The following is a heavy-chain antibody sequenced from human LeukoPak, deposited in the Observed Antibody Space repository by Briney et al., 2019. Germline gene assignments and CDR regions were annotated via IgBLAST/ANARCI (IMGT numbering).Heavy chain of an antibody. D-gene: IGHD4-17*01. CDR3: ARDLDYGDPPD. Sequence: GASVTVSCKASGYTFTGYYMHWVRQAPGQGLEWMGWINPNSGGTKYVHNFRGRVTMTRDTSISTAYMELSRLRSDDTAVYYCARDLDYGDPPDWGQGTIVTHSS. V-gene: IGHV1-2*02. CDR2: INPNSGGT. J-gene: IGHJ4*02. CDR1: GYTFTGYY.